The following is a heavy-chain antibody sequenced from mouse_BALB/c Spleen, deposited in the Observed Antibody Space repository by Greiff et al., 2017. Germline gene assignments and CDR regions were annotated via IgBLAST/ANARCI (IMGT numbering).Heavy chain of an antibody. CDR3: ARDKSYYAMDY. D-gene: IGHD3-3*01. CDR1: GFTFSSYA. V-gene: IGHV5-6-5*01. Sequence: EVHLVESGGGLVKPGGSLKLSCAASGFTFSSYAMSWVRQTPEKRLEWVASISSGGSTYYPDSVKGRFTISRDNARNILYLQMSSLRSEDTAMYYCARDKSYYAMDYWGQGTSVTVSS. CDR2: ISSGGST. J-gene: IGHJ4*01.